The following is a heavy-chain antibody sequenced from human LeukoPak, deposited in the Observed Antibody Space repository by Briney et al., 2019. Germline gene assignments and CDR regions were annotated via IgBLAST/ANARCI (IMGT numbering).Heavy chain of an antibody. V-gene: IGHV3-23*01. CDR1: GFTFSNYA. CDR2: ISGSGGST. Sequence: GGSLRLSCAASGFTFSNYAMSWVRQAPGKGLEWVSGISGSGGSTYYADSVKGRFTISRVNSKNTLYLQMNSLRAEDTAVYYCAKMEYYGSASFDYWGQGTLVTVSS. J-gene: IGHJ4*02. CDR3: AKMEYYGSASFDY. D-gene: IGHD3-10*01.